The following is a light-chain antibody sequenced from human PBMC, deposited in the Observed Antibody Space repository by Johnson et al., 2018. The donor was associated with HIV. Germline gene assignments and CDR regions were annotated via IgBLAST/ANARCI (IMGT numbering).Light chain of an antibody. V-gene: IGLV1-51*01. Sequence: QSVLTQPPSVSAAPGQTVTISCSGSSSNIGNNYVSWYQQLPGTAPKLLIYDNNKRPSGIPDRFSGSKSGTSATLGITGLQTGDEADYYCGTWDSSRRKVFVTGTKVTVL. J-gene: IGLJ1*01. CDR3: GTWDSSRRKV. CDR1: SSNIGNNY. CDR2: DNN.